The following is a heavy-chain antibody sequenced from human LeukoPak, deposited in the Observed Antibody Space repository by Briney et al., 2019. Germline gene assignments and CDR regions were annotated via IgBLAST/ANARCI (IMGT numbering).Heavy chain of an antibody. CDR3: AKAKDIVVVVAASDY. CDR2: ISGSGGST. Sequence: PGGSLRLSCAASGLTFSSYAMSWVRKAPGKGLEWVSAISGSGGSTYYADSVKGRFTISRDNSKNTLYLQMNSLRAEDTAVYYCAKAKDIVVVVAASDYWGQGTLVTVSS. V-gene: IGHV3-23*01. D-gene: IGHD2-15*01. CDR1: GLTFSSYA. J-gene: IGHJ4*02.